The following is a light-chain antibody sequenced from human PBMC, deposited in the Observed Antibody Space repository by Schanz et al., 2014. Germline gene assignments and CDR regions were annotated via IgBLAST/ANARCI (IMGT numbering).Light chain of an antibody. CDR1: SSDVGGYKY. CDR2: EVS. Sequence: QSALTQPPSASGSPGQSVTISCTGTSSDVGGYKYVSWYQQHPGKAPKLMIYEVSKRPSGVPDRFSASKSGNTASLTVSGLQADDEADYYCQSSHNPLTDYVFGTGTKLTVL. V-gene: IGLV2-8*01. J-gene: IGLJ1*01. CDR3: QSSHNPLTDYV.